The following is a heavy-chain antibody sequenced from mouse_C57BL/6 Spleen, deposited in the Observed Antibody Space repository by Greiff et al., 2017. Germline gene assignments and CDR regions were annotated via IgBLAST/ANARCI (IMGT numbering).Heavy chain of an antibody. CDR2: IYPGDGDT. CDR1: GYAFSSYW. Sequence: VQLVESGAELVKPGASVKISCKASGYAFSSYWMNWVKQRPGKGLEWIGQIYPGDGDTNYNGKFKGKATLTADKSSSTAYMQLSSLTSEDSAVYFCARWGSYGYFDVWGTGTTVTVSS. J-gene: IGHJ1*03. CDR3: ARWGSYGYFDV. V-gene: IGHV1-80*01.